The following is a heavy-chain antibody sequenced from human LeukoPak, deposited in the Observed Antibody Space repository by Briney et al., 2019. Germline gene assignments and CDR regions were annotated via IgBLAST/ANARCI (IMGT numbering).Heavy chain of an antibody. CDR3: ARAPPGYGGNSDC. D-gene: IGHD4-23*01. V-gene: IGHV3-21*01. J-gene: IGHJ4*02. CDR2: ISSSSDHI. CDR1: GFTFSSCN. Sequence: PGGSLRLSCAASGFTFSSCNMNWVRQAPGKGLEWVSFISSSSDHIYYADSVKGRFTISRDNAKNSLYLQMNSLRAEDTAVYYCARAPPGYGGNSDCWGQGTLVTVSS.